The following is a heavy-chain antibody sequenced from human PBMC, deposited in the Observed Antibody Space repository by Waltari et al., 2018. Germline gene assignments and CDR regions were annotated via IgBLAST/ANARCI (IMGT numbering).Heavy chain of an antibody. Sequence: EVQLVESGGVVVQPGGSLRLSCAASGFTFDAYAMPWVRTAPGKGLEWVSLISWDGGSTYYADSVKGRFTISRDNSKNSLYLQMNSLRAEDTALYYCAKALGGYSYGLGYWGQGTLVTVSS. D-gene: IGHD5-18*01. CDR3: AKALGGYSYGLGY. CDR1: GFTFDAYA. CDR2: ISWDGGST. J-gene: IGHJ4*02. V-gene: IGHV3-43D*03.